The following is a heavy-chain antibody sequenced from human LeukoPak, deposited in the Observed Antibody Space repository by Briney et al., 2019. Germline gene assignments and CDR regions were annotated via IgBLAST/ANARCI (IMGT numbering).Heavy chain of an antibody. J-gene: IGHJ5*02. CDR1: GGTFSNYA. D-gene: IGHD6-13*01. CDR3: AREGGWSSSWTVGLDP. V-gene: IGHV1-69*05. Sequence: SVKVSCKASGGTFSNYAISWVRQAPGQGLEWMGRIIPIFGTANYAQKFQGRVTITTDESTSTAYMELSSLRSEDTAVYYRAREGGWSSSWTVGLDPWGQGTLVTVSS. CDR2: IIPIFGTA.